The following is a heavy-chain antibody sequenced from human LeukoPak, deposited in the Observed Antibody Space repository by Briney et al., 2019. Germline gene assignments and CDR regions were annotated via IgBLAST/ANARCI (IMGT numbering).Heavy chain of an antibody. V-gene: IGHV3-30*18. CDR1: GFTFSSYG. J-gene: IGHJ4*02. Sequence: PGGSLRLSRAASGFTFSSYGMHWVRQAPGKGLEWVAVISYDGSNKYYADSVKGRFTISRDNSKNTLYLQMNSLRAEDTAVYYCAKDRSYYDSSGYWYYFDYWGQGTLVTVSS. D-gene: IGHD3-22*01. CDR2: ISYDGSNK. CDR3: AKDRSYYDSSGYWYYFDY.